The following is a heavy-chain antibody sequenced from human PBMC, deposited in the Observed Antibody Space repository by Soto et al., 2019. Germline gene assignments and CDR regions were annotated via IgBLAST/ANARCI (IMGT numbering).Heavy chain of an antibody. V-gene: IGHV3-7*01. Sequence: GWSLRLSCAASGFTFSSYWMSWVRQAPGKGLKWVANIKQDGSEQYYVDSVKARFTIFRDNAKNSLYLQMNSPRAEDTAVYYCARVVWSGYGSWYYYYGMDVWGQGTTVTVYS. CDR1: GFTFSSYW. CDR3: ARVVWSGYGSWYYYYGMDV. D-gene: IGHD5-12*01. J-gene: IGHJ6*02. CDR2: IKQDGSEQ.